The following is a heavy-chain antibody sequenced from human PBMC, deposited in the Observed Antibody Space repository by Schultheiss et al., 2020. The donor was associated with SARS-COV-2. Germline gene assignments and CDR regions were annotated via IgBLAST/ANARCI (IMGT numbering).Heavy chain of an antibody. V-gene: IGHV3-33*05. CDR1: GFTFSSYG. Sequence: GESLKISCAASGFTFSSYGMHWVRQAPGKGLEWVAVISYDGSNKYYADSVEGRFTISRDNSKNTLYLQMNSLRAEDTAVYYCARDGPWDGGKATPYFQHWGQGTLVTVSS. CDR2: ISYDGSNK. J-gene: IGHJ1*01. D-gene: IGHD2-15*01. CDR3: ARDGPWDGGKATPYFQH.